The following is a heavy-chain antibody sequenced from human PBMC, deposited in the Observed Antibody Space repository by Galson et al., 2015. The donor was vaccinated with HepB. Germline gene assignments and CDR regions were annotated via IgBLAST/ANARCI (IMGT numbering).Heavy chain of an antibody. Sequence: SLRLSCAASGFTFSSYAMHWVRQAPGKGLEWVAVISYDGSNKYYADSVKGRFTISRDNSKNTLYLQMNSLRAEDTAVYYCASMGRYDSSGYHDYWGQGTLVTVSS. J-gene: IGHJ4*02. V-gene: IGHV3-30*04. CDR2: ISYDGSNK. CDR3: ASMGRYDSSGYHDY. CDR1: GFTFSSYA. D-gene: IGHD3-22*01.